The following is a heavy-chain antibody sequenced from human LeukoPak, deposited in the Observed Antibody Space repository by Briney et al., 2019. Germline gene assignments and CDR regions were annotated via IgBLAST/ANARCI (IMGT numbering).Heavy chain of an antibody. V-gene: IGHV4-38-2*01. J-gene: IGHJ3*02. CDR1: GYSISSGYY. CDR3: ARHTNYGATDAFDI. D-gene: IGHD4-17*01. CDR2: IYHSGST. Sequence: SEALSLTCAVSGYSISSGYYWGWIRQPPWKGLEWIGSIYHSGSTYYNPSLKSRVTISVDTSKNQFSLKLSSVTAADTAVYYCARHTNYGATDAFDIWGQGTMVTVSS.